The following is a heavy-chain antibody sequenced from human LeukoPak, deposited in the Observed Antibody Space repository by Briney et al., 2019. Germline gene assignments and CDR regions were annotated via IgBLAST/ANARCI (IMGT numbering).Heavy chain of an antibody. CDR3: ARGRGYRKYYFDY. CDR2: ISSSSYI. D-gene: IGHD5-12*01. V-gene: IGHV3-21*01. CDR1: GFTFSSYS. J-gene: IGHJ4*02. Sequence: GGSLRLSCAASGFTFSSYSMNWVRQAPGKGLEWVSSISSSSYIYYADSVKGRFTISRDNAKNSLYLQMNSLRAEDTAVYYCARGRGYRKYYFDYWGQGTLVTVSS.